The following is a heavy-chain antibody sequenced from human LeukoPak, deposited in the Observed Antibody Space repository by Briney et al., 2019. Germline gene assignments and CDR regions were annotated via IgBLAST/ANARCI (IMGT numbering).Heavy chain of an antibody. CDR2: IYTSGST. CDR3: ARQGYYDSSGVYYYMDV. V-gene: IGHV4-4*09. J-gene: IGHJ6*03. Sequence: KPSETLSLTCTVSGGSISSYYWSWIRQPPGKGLEWIGDIYTSGSTNYNPSLKSRVTISVDTSKNQFSLKLSSVTAADTAVYYCARQGYYDSSGVYYYMDVWGKGTTVTVSS. CDR1: GGSISSYY. D-gene: IGHD3-22*01.